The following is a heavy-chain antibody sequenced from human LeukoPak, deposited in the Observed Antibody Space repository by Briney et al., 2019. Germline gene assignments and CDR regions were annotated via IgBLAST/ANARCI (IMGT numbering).Heavy chain of an antibody. CDR2: ISGSGGST. CDR1: GFTFSSYA. J-gene: IGHJ4*02. D-gene: IGHD6-6*01. V-gene: IGHV3-23*01. Sequence: PGGSLRLSCAASGFTFSSYAMSWVRQAPGKGLEWVSAISGSGGSTYYADSVKGRFTISRDNSKNTLYLQMNSPRAEDTAVYYCATARGYSSSFVYYFDYWGQGTLVTVSS. CDR3: ATARGYSSSFVYYFDY.